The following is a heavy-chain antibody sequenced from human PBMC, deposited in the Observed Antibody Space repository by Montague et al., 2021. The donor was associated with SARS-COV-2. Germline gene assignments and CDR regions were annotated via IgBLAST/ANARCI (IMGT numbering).Heavy chain of an antibody. CDR3: ARTTYDILTGTLIAFGF. J-gene: IGHJ4*01. CDR1: GFSLSTSGMC. V-gene: IGHV2-70*11. CDR2: IDWDDDK. Sequence: PALVTPTQTLTLTCTFSGFSLSTSGMCVSWIRQPPGKALEWLARIDWDDDKYYSTSLKTRLTISKDTSKNQVVLTMTNMDPVDTATYYCARTTYDILTGTLIAFGFWGQGTLGTGSS. D-gene: IGHD3-9*01.